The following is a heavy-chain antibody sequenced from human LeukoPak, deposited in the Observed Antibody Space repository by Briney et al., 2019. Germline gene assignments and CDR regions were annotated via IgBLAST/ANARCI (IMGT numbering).Heavy chain of an antibody. D-gene: IGHD3-16*01. CDR1: GGSFSGYY. V-gene: IGHV4-34*01. CDR2: INHSGST. J-gene: IGHJ4*02. CDR3: ARGGWGNFDY. Sequence: PSETLSLTCAVYGGSFSGYYWSWIRQPPGKGLEWIGEINHSGSTNYNPSLKSRVTISVDTSKNQFSLKLSSVTAADTAVYYCARGGWGNFDYWGQGTLVTVSS.